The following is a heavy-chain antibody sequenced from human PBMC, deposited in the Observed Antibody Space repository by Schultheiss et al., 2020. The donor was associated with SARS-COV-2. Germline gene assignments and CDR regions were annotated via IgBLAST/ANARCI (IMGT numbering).Heavy chain of an antibody. J-gene: IGHJ4*02. Sequence: TLSLTCTVSGGSISSYYWSWIRQPPGKGLEWIGYIYYSGSTNYNPSLKSRVTISVDTSKNQFSLKLSSVTAADTAVYYCARDYYDTSGYAFDYWGQGTLVTVSS. V-gene: IGHV4-59*12. CDR3: ARDYYDTSGYAFDY. D-gene: IGHD3-22*01. CDR2: IYYSGST. CDR1: GGSISSYY.